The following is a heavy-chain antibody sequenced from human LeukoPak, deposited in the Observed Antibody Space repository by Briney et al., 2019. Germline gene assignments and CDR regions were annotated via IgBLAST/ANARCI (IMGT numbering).Heavy chain of an antibody. D-gene: IGHD1-14*01. V-gene: IGHV1-18*01. CDR3: ARAESMALYFLY. CDR2: VSTYNGDT. J-gene: IGHJ1*01. CDR1: GYTFTDFG. Sequence: GASVKVSCKASGYTFTDFGFIWVRQAPGQGLEWMGWVSTYNGDTDYAMKFQDRVTMTTESSTQTTFMELRNLRSDDTAVYYCARAESMALYFLYWGQGTLVSVSS.